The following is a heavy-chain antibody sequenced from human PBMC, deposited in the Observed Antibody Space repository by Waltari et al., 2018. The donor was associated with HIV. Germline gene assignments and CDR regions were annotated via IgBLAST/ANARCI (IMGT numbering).Heavy chain of an antibody. CDR2: VYPGDSET. CDR3: ARPGLAYCGGDCYYHF. CDR1: GHRVTTYW. V-gene: IGHV5-51*01. D-gene: IGHD2-21*02. J-gene: IGHJ4*02. Sequence: EVQLVQSGTEVKKPGESLTISCKASGHRVTTYWMAWGRQRPGKGLEWMGIVYPGDSETRYSPSFEGQVTISVDKSIATAYLQWSSLKASDSAVYYCARPGLAYCGGDCYYHFWGQGTLVSVSS.